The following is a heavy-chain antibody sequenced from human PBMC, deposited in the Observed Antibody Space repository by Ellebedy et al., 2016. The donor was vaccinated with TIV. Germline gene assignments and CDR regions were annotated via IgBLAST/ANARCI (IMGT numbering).Heavy chain of an antibody. CDR1: GYTFSNYF. CDR3: ARAYCGGDCYYNY. V-gene: IGHV1-2*04. CDR2: INPNSGGT. D-gene: IGHD2-21*02. J-gene: IGHJ4*02. Sequence: AASVKVSCKASGYTFSNYFMHWVRQAPGQGLEWMGWINPNSGGTNYAQKFQGWVTMTRDTSISTAYMELSRLRSDDTAVYYCARAYCGGDCYYNYWGQGTLVTVSS.